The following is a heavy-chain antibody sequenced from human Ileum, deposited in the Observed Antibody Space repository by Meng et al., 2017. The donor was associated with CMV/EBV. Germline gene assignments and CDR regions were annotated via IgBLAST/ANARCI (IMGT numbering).Heavy chain of an antibody. V-gene: IGHV3-23*01. CDR1: GFTFSSYA. CDR2: ISGSGDGT. Sequence: GESLKISCAASGFTFSSYAMSWVRQAPGKGLEWVSAISGSGDGTYYADSVKGRFTISRDNSKNTLYLQMNSLRAEDTAVYYCAKRRTGNFDYWGQGTLVNVAS. CDR3: AKRRTGNFDY. D-gene: IGHD1-1*01. J-gene: IGHJ4*02.